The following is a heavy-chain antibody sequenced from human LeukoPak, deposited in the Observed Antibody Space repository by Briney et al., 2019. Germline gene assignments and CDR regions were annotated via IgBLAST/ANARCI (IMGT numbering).Heavy chain of an antibody. J-gene: IGHJ4*02. D-gene: IGHD6-13*01. CDR3: AALDSSSWAYFDY. V-gene: IGHV4-39*07. Sequence: PSETLSLTCTVSGGSISSSSYYWGWIRQPPGKGLEWIGSIYYSGSTYYNPSLKSRITISVDTSKNQFSLRLSSVTASDTAVYYCAALDSSSWAYFDYWGQGTLVTVSS. CDR2: IYYSGST. CDR1: GGSISSSSYY.